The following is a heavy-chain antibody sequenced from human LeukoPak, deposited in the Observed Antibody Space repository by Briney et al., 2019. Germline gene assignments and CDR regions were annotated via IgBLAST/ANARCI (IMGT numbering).Heavy chain of an antibody. CDR3: ARDPGEGMDV. Sequence: SETLSLTCIVSGGSISSYYWSWIRQPPGKGLEWIGYIYYSGSTNYNPSLKSRVTISVDTSKNQFSLKLSSVTAADTAVYYCARDPGEGMDVWGQGTTVTVSS. CDR1: GGSISSYY. J-gene: IGHJ6*02. D-gene: IGHD2-21*01. CDR2: IYYSGST. V-gene: IGHV4-59*01.